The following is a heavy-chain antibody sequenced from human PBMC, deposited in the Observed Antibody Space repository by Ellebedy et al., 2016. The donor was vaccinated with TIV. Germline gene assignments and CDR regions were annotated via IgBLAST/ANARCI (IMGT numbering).Heavy chain of an antibody. CDR2: INSDGSST. CDR1: GFTFSSYW. Sequence: GESLKISCAVSGFTFSSYWMYWVRQAPGKGLVWVSRINSDGSSTTYADSVKGRFTISRDDAKHTLYLQMDSLGAEDTAVYYCARGDGGNILRYWGQGTPVTVSS. J-gene: IGHJ4*02. V-gene: IGHV3-74*01. CDR3: ARGDGGNILRY. D-gene: IGHD2-21*01.